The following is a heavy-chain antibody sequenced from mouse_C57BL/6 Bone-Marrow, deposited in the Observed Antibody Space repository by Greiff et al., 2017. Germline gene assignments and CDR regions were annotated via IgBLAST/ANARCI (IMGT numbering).Heavy chain of an antibody. Sequence: QVQLQQSGAELVKPGASVKLSCKASGYTFTSYWMQWVNQRPGQGLEWIGEIDPADSNTNYTQKFKGKATLTVNKSSSTAYMQLSSLTSEDSAVYYCARDGSSYFDYWGQGTTLTVSS. D-gene: IGHD1-1*01. CDR3: ARDGSSYFDY. CDR1: GYTFTSYW. V-gene: IGHV1-50*01. J-gene: IGHJ2*01. CDR2: IDPADSNT.